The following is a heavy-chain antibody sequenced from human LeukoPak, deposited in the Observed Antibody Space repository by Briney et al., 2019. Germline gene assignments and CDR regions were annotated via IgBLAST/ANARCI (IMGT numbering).Heavy chain of an antibody. J-gene: IGHJ4*02. D-gene: IGHD2-2*01. CDR2: INDYNGNT. V-gene: IGHV1-18*01. Sequence: ASVKVSCKASGYTFTGNGITWVRQAPGQGLEWMGWINDYNGNTVYAQMFEGRVTLITDTSTTTSYMELTNLRSNDAAVYYCARAGYCSGAACYAEGIDYWGQGTLVTVSS. CDR3: ARAGYCSGAACYAEGIDY. CDR1: GYTFTGNG.